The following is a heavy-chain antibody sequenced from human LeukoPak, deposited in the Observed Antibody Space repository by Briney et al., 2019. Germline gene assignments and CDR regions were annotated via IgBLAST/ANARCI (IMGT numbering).Heavy chain of an antibody. J-gene: IGHJ3*02. CDR1: GGSFSGYY. CDR2: INHSGST. Sequence: SETLSLTCAVYGGSFSGYYWSWIRQPPGKGLEWIGEINHSGSTNYNPSLKSRVTISVDTSKNQFSLKLSSVTAADTAVYYCAGSRSSGYYYEIAFDIWGQGTMVTVSS. CDR3: AGSRSSGYYYEIAFDI. V-gene: IGHV4-34*01. D-gene: IGHD3-22*01.